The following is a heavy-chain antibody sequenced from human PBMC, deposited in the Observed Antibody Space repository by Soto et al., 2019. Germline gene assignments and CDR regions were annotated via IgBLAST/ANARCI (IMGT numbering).Heavy chain of an antibody. D-gene: IGHD3-10*01. CDR1: GDTFNFYS. Sequence: QVQLVQSGAEVKRPGSSVKVSCKASGDTFNFYSINWVRQAPGLGLEWMGRVNPILSMSNYAQRFQGRVTMTADTSASTAYMDLSGLRSEDTAIYYCATSYGSGYRAFDFWGQGALVTVSS. CDR2: VNPILSMS. J-gene: IGHJ4*02. V-gene: IGHV1-69*04. CDR3: ATSYGSGYRAFDF.